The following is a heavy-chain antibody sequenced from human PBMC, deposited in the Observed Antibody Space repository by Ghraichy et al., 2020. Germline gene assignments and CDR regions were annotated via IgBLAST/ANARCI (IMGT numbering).Heavy chain of an antibody. J-gene: IGHJ6*02. CDR2: INFTGSTT. Sequence: GWSLRLSCAASGFTFSNYSMNWVRQAPGKGLEWISYINFTGSTTYYADSVKGRFSISRDNAKNSLYLQMNSLRDEDAAVYYCARANYDFWSASNYYYGMDVCGQGTTVTVSS. D-gene: IGHD3-3*01. CDR3: ARANYDFWSASNYYYGMDV. V-gene: IGHV3-48*02. CDR1: GFTFSNYS.